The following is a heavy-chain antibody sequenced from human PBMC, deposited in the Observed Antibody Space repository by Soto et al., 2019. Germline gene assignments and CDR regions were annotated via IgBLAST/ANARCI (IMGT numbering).Heavy chain of an antibody. CDR3: ARFLHDSSGYYSYYYYYYGMDV. CDR1: GFTFSSYW. Sequence: GGSLRLSCAASGFTFSSYWMSWVRQAPGKGLEWVANIKQDGSEKYYVYSVKGRFTISRDNAKNSLYLQMNSLRAEDTAVYYCARFLHDSSGYYSYYYYYYGMDVWGQGTTVTVSS. V-gene: IGHV3-7*03. CDR2: IKQDGSEK. D-gene: IGHD3-22*01. J-gene: IGHJ6*02.